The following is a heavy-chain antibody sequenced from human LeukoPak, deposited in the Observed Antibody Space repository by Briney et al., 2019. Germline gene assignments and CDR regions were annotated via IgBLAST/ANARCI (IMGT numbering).Heavy chain of an antibody. CDR3: ARAGYSSGWYSPWWFDP. CDR2: IYYSGST. Sequence: SETLSLTCTVAGGSISSYYWSWIRQPPGKGLEWIGSIYYSGSTNYNPSLKSRVTISVDTSKNQFSLKLSSVTAADTAVYYCARAGYSSGWYSPWWFDPWGQGTLVTVSS. D-gene: IGHD6-19*01. CDR1: GGSISSYY. J-gene: IGHJ5*02. V-gene: IGHV4-59*12.